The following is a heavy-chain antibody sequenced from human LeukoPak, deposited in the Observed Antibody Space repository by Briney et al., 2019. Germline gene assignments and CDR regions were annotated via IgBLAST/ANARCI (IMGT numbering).Heavy chain of an antibody. D-gene: IGHD3-16*02. CDR2: IKESGSA. CDR1: VGSFCVDY. V-gene: IGHV4-34*01. CDR3: ARVGGLESQGVMVFVGLGGYYSGMDV. J-gene: IGHJ6*02. Sequence: LGTLCLTSGLSVGSFCVDYWSGIPESPGGGVERSGEIKESGSAAYKKSLMSRVTISLDTSKNKFSLKLSSMTAADTAIYYRARVGGLESQGVMVFVGLGGYYSGMDVWGQGTTVSVSS.